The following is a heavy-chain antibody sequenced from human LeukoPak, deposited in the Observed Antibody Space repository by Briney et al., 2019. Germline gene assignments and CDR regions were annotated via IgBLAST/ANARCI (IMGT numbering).Heavy chain of an antibody. J-gene: IGHJ5*02. V-gene: IGHV4-38-2*01. D-gene: IGHD4-17*01. CDR3: ASYGDYDNWFDP. CDR1: GYSISSGHY. Sequence: PSETLSLTCAVSGYSISSGHYWDWIRQPPGKGLEWIGSIYHSGSTYYNPSLKSRVTISVDTSKNQFSLKLSSVTAADTAVYYCASYGDYDNWFDPWGQGTLVTVSS. CDR2: IYHSGST.